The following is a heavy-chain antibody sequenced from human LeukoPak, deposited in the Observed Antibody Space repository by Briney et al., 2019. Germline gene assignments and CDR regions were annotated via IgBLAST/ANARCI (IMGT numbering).Heavy chain of an antibody. Sequence: SETLSLTCTVSGGSISSYYWSWIRQPPGKGLEWIGYMSYSGSTNYNPSLKSRVTISVDTSKNQFSLKLSSVTAADTAVYYCARVMVRGVIITRGVDYWGQGTLVTVSS. V-gene: IGHV4-59*12. CDR1: GGSISSYY. CDR2: MSYSGST. J-gene: IGHJ4*02. CDR3: ARVMVRGVIITRGVDY. D-gene: IGHD3-10*01.